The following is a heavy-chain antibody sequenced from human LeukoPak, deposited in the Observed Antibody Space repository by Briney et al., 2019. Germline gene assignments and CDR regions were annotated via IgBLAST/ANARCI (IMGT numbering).Heavy chain of an antibody. D-gene: IGHD2-15*01. CDR3: TTHAGHTSYELLNFDF. J-gene: IGHJ4*02. CDR2: IYGAGNT. CDR1: GFTVSSNY. Sequence: GGSLRLSCAASGFTVSSNYMSWVRQAPGKGLEWVSIIYGAGNTNYADSVRGRFTISRDNSKNTLYLQMNSLRAEDMAVYYCTTHAGHTSYELLNFDFWGQGTPVTVSS. V-gene: IGHV3-53*01.